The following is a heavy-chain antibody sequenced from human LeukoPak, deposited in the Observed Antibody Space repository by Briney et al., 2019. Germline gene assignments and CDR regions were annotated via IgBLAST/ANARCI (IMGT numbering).Heavy chain of an antibody. D-gene: IGHD3-22*01. CDR2: INHSGST. J-gene: IGHJ5*02. V-gene: IGHV4-34*01. CDR3: ARTVFPYFYDSSGFNNWFDP. CDR1: GGSFSGYY. Sequence: SETLSLTCAVYGGSFSGYYWSWIRQPPGKGLEWIGEINHSGSTNYNPSLISRVTLSLDTSKNQFSLKLSSVTAADTAVYYCARTVFPYFYDSSGFNNWFDPWGQGTLVTVSS.